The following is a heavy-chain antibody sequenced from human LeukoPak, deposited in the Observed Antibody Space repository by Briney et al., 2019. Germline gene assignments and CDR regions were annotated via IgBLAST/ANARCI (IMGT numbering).Heavy chain of an antibody. CDR1: GGSITSSY. Sequence: SETLSLTCTVSGGSITSSYWTWIRRPPGKGLEWIAYTYYNGRANYNPSLKSRVTISVDTSKNQFSLRLSSVTAADTAVYYCARDWGVSARPGYMDVWGKGTTATVSS. V-gene: IGHV4-59*01. J-gene: IGHJ6*03. D-gene: IGHD6-6*01. CDR3: ARDWGVSARPGYMDV. CDR2: TYYNGRA.